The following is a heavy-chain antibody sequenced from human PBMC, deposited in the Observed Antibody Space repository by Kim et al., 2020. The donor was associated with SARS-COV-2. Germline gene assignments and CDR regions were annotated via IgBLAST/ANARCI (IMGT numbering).Heavy chain of an antibody. CDR2: IYYSGST. CDR1: GGSVSSGSYY. J-gene: IGHJ6*02. CDR3: ARVPGGYSYGEGYYYYYGMAV. D-gene: IGHD5-18*01. V-gene: IGHV4-61*01. Sequence: SETLSLTCTVSGGSVSSGSYYWSWIRQPPGKGLEWIGYIYYSGSTNYNPSLKSRVTISVDTSKNQFSLKLSSVTAADTAVYYCARVPGGYSYGEGYYYYYGMAVWGQGTTVTVSS.